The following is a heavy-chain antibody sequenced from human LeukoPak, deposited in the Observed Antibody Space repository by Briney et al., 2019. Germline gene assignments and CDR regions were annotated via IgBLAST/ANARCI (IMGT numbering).Heavy chain of an antibody. CDR3: ARGYSSRWYEYYFDY. Sequence: SETLSLTCTVSGGSISSYYWSWIRQPPVKGLEWIGYIYYSGSTNYNPSLKSRVTISVDTSKNQFSLKLSSVTAADTAVYYCARGYSSRWYEYYFDYWGQGTLVTVSS. V-gene: IGHV4-59*08. J-gene: IGHJ4*02. D-gene: IGHD6-13*01. CDR2: IYYSGST. CDR1: GGSISSYY.